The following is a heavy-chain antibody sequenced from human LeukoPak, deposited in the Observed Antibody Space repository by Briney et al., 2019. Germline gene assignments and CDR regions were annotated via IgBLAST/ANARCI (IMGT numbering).Heavy chain of an antibody. V-gene: IGHV4-31*03. CDR3: ARDSNIVVVPAARQYPYYYYYYGMDV. J-gene: IGHJ6*02. D-gene: IGHD2-2*01. CDR2: IYYSGST. Sequence: PSETLSLTCTVSGGSISDYYWGWIRQHPGKGLEWIGYIYYSGSTYYNPSLKSRVTISVDTSKNQFSLKLSSVTAAYTAVYYCARDSNIVVVPAARQYPYYYYYYGMDVWGQGTTVTVSS. CDR1: GGSISDYY.